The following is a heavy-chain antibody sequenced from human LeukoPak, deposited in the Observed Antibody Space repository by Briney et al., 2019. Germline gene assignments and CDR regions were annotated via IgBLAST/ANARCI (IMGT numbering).Heavy chain of an antibody. D-gene: IGHD3-22*01. CDR1: GFTFSGSA. J-gene: IGHJ4*02. CDR3: TRHYYYDTSGYYYLDH. V-gene: IGHV3-73*01. Sequence: GGSLRLPCAASGFTFSGSAMHWVRQASGKGLEWVGRIRSKANSYATAYAASVKGRFTISRDDSKNTAYLQMNSLKTEDTAVYYCTRHYYYDTSGYYYLDHWGQGTLVTVSS. CDR2: IRSKANSYAT.